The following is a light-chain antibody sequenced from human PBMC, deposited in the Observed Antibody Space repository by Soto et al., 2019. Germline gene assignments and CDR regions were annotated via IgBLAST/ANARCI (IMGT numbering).Light chain of an antibody. V-gene: IGKV3-20*01. J-gene: IGKJ5*01. CDR1: QSAPSSN. CDR3: QQYGTSEII. CDR2: DTS. Sequence: ETVLTQSPGTLSLSPGERVTLSCRTSQSAPSSNLAWYQQKPGQAPRLLIYDTSSRATGVPDRYSASGSGTDFTLTISRLEPEDFAVFFCQQYGTSEIIFGQGTRLEIK.